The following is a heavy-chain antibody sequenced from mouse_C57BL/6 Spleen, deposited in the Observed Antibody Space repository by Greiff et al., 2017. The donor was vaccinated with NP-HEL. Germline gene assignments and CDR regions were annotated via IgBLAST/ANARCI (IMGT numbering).Heavy chain of an antibody. Sequence: QVQLQQPGAELVKPGASVKMSCKASGYTFTSYWITWVKQRPGQGLEWIGDIYPGSGSTNYNEKFKSKATLTVDTSSSTAYMQLSSLTSEDTAVYYCARNNYDYGGGGMDYWGQGTSVTVSS. CDR3: ARNNYDYGGGGMDY. D-gene: IGHD2-4*01. CDR2: IYPGSGST. J-gene: IGHJ4*01. V-gene: IGHV1-55*01. CDR1: GYTFTSYW.